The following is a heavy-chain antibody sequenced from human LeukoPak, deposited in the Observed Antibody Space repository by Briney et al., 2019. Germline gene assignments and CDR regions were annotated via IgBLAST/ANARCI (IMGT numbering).Heavy chain of an antibody. D-gene: IGHD3-10*01. J-gene: IGHJ4*02. CDR1: GGSISSYY. Sequence: SETLSLTCTVSGGSISSYYWSWLRQPPGKGLEWIGYIYYSGSTNYNPSLKSRVTISVDTSKNQFSLKLSSVTAADTAVYYCARSMVRGLAFDYWGQGTLVTVSS. CDR3: ARSMVRGLAFDY. V-gene: IGHV4-59*01. CDR2: IYYSGST.